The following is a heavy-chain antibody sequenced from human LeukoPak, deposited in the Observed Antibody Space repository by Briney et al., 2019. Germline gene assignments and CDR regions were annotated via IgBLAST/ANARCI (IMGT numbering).Heavy chain of an antibody. CDR1: GGSISSYY. CDR3: ARTPRDCSSTSCYFWFDP. CDR2: IYTSGST. J-gene: IGHJ5*02. Sequence: PSETLSLTCTVSGGSISSYYWSWIRQPAGKGLEWIGRIYTSGSTNYNPSLKSRVTVSVDTSKNQFSLKLSSVTAADTAVYYCARTPRDCSSTSCYFWFDPWGQGTLVTVSS. V-gene: IGHV4-4*07. D-gene: IGHD2-2*01.